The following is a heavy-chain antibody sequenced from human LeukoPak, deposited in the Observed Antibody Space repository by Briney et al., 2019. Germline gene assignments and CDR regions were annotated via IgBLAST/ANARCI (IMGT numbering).Heavy chain of an antibody. D-gene: IGHD3-22*01. V-gene: IGHV3-30-3*01. CDR1: GFTFSSYA. J-gene: IGHJ4*02. CDR3: ARDHYFDISGYLDY. CDR2: ISYDGSNK. Sequence: GGSLRLSCAASGFTFSSYAMHWVRQAPGKGLEWVAVISYDGSNKYYADSVKGRFTISRDNVKNSLYLEMNSLRVEDSAVYYCARDHYFDISGYLDYWGQGTPVTVSS.